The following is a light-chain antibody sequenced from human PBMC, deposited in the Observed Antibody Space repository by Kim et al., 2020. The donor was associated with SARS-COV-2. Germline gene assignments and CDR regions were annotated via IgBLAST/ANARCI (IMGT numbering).Light chain of an antibody. CDR3: AAWDDSLSGYV. CDR1: SSNIGSNY. J-gene: IGLJ1*01. V-gene: IGLV1-47*01. Sequence: GQRVTISCAGSSSNIGSNYVYWYQQLPGTAPKLLIYRNNQRPSGVPDRFSGSKSGTSASLAISGLRSEDEADYYCAAWDDSLSGYVFGTGTKVTVL. CDR2: RNN.